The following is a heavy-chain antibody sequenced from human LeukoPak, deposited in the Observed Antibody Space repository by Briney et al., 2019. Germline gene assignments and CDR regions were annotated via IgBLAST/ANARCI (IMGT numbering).Heavy chain of an antibody. J-gene: IGHJ4*02. D-gene: IGHD5-12*01. CDR3: ARDRGRYSGYEPFDY. CDR1: GYTFTSYY. CDR2: INPSGGST. Sequence: ASMKVSCKASGYTFTSYYMHWVRQAPGQGLEWMGIINPSGGSTSYAQKFQGRVTMTRDTSTSTVYMELSSLRSEDTAVYYCARDRGRYSGYEPFDYWGQGTLVTVSS. V-gene: IGHV1-46*01.